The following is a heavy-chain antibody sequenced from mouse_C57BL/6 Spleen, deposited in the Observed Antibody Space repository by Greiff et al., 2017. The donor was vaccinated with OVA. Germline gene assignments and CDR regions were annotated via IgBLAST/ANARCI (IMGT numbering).Heavy chain of an antibody. V-gene: IGHV1-52*01. CDR3: ARGLLRYAMDY. Sequence: QVQLQQPGAELVRPGSSVKLSCKASGYTFTSYWMHWVKQRPIQGLEWIGNIDPSDSDTHYNQKFKDKATLTVDKSSSTAYMQLSSLTSEDSAVYYCARGLLRYAMDYWGQGTSVTVSS. CDR1: GYTFTSYW. CDR2: IDPSDSDT. D-gene: IGHD1-1*01. J-gene: IGHJ4*01.